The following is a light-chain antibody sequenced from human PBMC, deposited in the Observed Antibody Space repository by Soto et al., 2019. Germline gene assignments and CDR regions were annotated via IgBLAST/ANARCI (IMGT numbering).Light chain of an antibody. CDR3: QQRSNPYT. J-gene: IGKJ2*01. CDR2: WAS. CDR1: QSVLYSSTNKNY. Sequence: DIVMTQSPDSLAVSLGERATINCKSSQSVLYSSTNKNYLAWYQQKPGQPPKLLIYWASTRESGVPDRFSGSGSATDFTLTISGLQAEDVAVYYCQQRSNPYTFGQGTKLEIK. V-gene: IGKV4-1*01.